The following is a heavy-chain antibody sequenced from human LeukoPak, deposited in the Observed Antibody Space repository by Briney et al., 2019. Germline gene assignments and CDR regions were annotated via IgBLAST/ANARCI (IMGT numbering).Heavy chain of an antibody. Sequence: PGGSLRLSCAASGFPFSRYLMNWVRQAPGKGLEGVAKIKEIGGESYYVDSVKGRFTLSRDNANNSLYLKMNSLRAEDTAVYYCARGYYYGSGSNWFDPWGQGTLVTVSS. J-gene: IGHJ5*02. V-gene: IGHV3-7*01. CDR3: ARGYYYGSGSNWFDP. D-gene: IGHD3-10*01. CDR2: IKEIGGES. CDR1: GFPFSRYL.